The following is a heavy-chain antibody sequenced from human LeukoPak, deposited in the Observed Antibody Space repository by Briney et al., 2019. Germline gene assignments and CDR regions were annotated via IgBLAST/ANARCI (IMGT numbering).Heavy chain of an antibody. CDR2: ISGDGTST. J-gene: IGHJ3*02. V-gene: IGHV3-74*01. CDR1: GFTFSDFD. D-gene: IGHD2-2*01. Sequence: PGGSLRLSCAASGFTFSDFDIHWVRQASGKGLEWVSRISGDGTSTTYADAVKGRFTISRDNAKNTLYLQMSSLRAEDTAVYYCARRGLVPAFDIWGQGTLVTVAS. CDR3: ARRGLVPAFDI.